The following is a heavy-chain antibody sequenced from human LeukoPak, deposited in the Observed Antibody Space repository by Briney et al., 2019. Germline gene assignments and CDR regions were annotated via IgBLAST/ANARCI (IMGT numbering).Heavy chain of an antibody. Sequence: GASVKVSCKASGGTFSSYAISWVRQAPGQGLEWMGGIIPIFGTANYAQKFQGRVTITTDESTSTAYMELSSLRSEDTAVYYCASSGKGPEIDYWGQGTLVTVSS. CDR1: GGTFSSYA. CDR3: ASSGKGPEIDY. V-gene: IGHV1-69*05. J-gene: IGHJ4*02. CDR2: IIPIFGTA.